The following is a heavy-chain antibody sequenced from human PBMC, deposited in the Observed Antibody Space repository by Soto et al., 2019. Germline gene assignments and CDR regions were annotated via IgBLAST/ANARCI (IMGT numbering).Heavy chain of an antibody. CDR3: AHRYGGNYYRWDFDS. J-gene: IGHJ4*02. V-gene: IGHV2-5*01. CDR2: ISWKDDK. CDR1: GFSLTTSGAG. D-gene: IGHD1-26*01. Sequence: QITLKESGPTLVKPTQTLTLTCTYSGFSLTTSGAGVGWIRQPPGTALEWLALISWKDDKRYNPGLESRLTITKDTSKNQVILILTNADPVDTATYFCAHRYGGNYYRWDFDSCGQGTLVTVSS.